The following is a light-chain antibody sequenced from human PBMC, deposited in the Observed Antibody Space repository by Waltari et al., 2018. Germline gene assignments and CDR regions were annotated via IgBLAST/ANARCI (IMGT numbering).Light chain of an antibody. J-gene: IGKJ1*01. Sequence: EIVLTQSPATLSLSPGERATLSCRASQSVSSYLAWYQQKPGQAPRLLIYDASNRATGSPARFRGSGSGTDFTLTISSLEPEDFAVYYCQQRSNWPSSWTFGQGTKVEIK. CDR3: QQRSNWPSSWT. V-gene: IGKV3-11*01. CDR2: DAS. CDR1: QSVSSY.